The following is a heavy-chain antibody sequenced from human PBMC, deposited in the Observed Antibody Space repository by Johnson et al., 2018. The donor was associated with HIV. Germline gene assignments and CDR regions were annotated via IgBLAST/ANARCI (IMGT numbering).Heavy chain of an antibody. CDR2: ISWNSDNI. D-gene: IGHD6-19*01. J-gene: IGHJ3*02. Sequence: VQLVESGGGLVQPGGSLSLSCAASGFSFDDYAMHWVRQAPGKGLEWVSGISWNSDNIAYADSVRGRFTIARDNAKNSLHLQMNSLRAEDTAFYYCAKARVRYSSDVDALDIWGQGTMVTVSS. CDR1: GFSFDDYA. CDR3: AKARVRYSSDVDALDI. V-gene: IGHV3-9*01.